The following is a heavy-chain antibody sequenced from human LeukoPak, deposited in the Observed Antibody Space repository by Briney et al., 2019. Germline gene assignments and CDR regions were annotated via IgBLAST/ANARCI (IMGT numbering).Heavy chain of an antibody. Sequence: GGSLRLSCAASGFTFSNAWMSWVRQAPGKGLEWVGRIKSKTDGGTTDYAAPVKGRFTISRDDSKNTLYLQMNSLKTEDTAVYYCTTELRSSSWYSDDYWGQGTPVTVSS. J-gene: IGHJ4*02. CDR2: IKSKTDGGTT. CDR1: GFTFSNAW. V-gene: IGHV3-15*01. CDR3: TTELRSSSWYSDDY. D-gene: IGHD6-13*01.